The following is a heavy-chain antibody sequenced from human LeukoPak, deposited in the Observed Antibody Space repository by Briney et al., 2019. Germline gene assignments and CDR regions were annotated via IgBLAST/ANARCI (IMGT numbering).Heavy chain of an antibody. J-gene: IGHJ4*02. D-gene: IGHD3-22*01. CDR1: GFIVSNND. Sequence: GGSLRLSCAASGFIVSNNDMSWVRQAPGKGLEWVSLIYSGGSTYYADSVKGRFTISRDNSKNTLYLQMNSLRGEDTAVYYCARGCFYDRSPYCPFDYWGQGTLVTVPS. V-gene: IGHV3-53*01. CDR2: IYSGGST. CDR3: ARGCFYDRSPYCPFDY.